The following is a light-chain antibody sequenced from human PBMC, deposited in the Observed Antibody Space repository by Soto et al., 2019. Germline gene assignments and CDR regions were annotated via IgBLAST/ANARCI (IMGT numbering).Light chain of an antibody. V-gene: IGKV3-15*01. Sequence: LSPSLGESATLSCRAQRGVSSYLAWYQQRPGQVPRLLIYHAYTRAAGVPARFSGSGSGTEFSLTISSLQSEDFAIFYCQQFSDWPLNTFGEGTKLDIK. CDR3: QQFSDWPLNT. CDR1: RGVSSY. J-gene: IGKJ2*01. CDR2: HAY.